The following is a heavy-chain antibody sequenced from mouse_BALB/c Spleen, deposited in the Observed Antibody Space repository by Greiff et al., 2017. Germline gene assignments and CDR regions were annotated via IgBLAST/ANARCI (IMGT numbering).Heavy chain of an antibody. V-gene: IGHV6-6*02. Sequence: EVKLMESGGGLVQPGGSMKLSCVASGFTFSNYWMNWVRQSPEKGLEWVAEIRLKSNNYATHYAESVKGRFTISRDDSKSSVYLQMNNLRAEDTGIYYCTRIYYDYHWYFDVWGAGTTVTVSS. J-gene: IGHJ1*01. CDR2: IRLKSNNYAT. CDR1: GFTFSNYW. CDR3: TRIYYDYHWYFDV. D-gene: IGHD2-4*01.